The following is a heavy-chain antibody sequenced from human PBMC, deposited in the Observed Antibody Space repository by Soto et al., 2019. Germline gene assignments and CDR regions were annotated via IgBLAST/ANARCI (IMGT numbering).Heavy chain of an antibody. V-gene: IGHV4-39*01. CDR2: IYYSGST. Sequence: SETLSLTCTVSGGSISSSSYYWGWVRQPPGKGLEWIGSIYYSGSTYYNPSLKSRVTISVDTSKNQFSLKLSSVTAADTAVYYCARNQLVVVVAATPGWFDPWGQGTLVTVSS. CDR1: GGSISSSSYY. D-gene: IGHD2-15*01. CDR3: ARNQLVVVVAATPGWFDP. J-gene: IGHJ5*02.